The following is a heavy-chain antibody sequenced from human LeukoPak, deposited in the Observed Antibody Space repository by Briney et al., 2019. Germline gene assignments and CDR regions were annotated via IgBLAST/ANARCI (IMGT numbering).Heavy chain of an antibody. J-gene: IGHJ5*02. D-gene: IGHD6-13*01. CDR1: GGSFSDYF. CDR3: ARGGLAGSSWSWFDP. CDR2: IERGGST. V-gene: IGHV4-34*01. Sequence: SETLSLTCGVYGGSFSDYFWTWIRQSPGKGLEWIGEIERGGSTIYSPTLKSRVTMSLDMSKTQFSLRLTSVTAADTAVYFCARGGLAGSSWSWFDPWGQGTLVTVSS.